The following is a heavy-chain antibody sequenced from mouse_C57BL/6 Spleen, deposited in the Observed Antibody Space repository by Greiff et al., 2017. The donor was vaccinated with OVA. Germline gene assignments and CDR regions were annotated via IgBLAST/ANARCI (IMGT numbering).Heavy chain of an antibody. V-gene: IGHV1-82*01. CDR1: GYAFSSSW. J-gene: IGHJ2*01. D-gene: IGHD3-2*02. Sequence: VQLVESGPELVKPGASVKISCKASGYAFSSSWMNWVKQRPGKGLEWIGRIYPGDGDTNYNGKFKGKATLTADKSSSTAYMQLSSLTSEDSAVYFCARRAQALDYWGQGTTLTVSS. CDR2: IYPGDGDT. CDR3: ARRAQALDY.